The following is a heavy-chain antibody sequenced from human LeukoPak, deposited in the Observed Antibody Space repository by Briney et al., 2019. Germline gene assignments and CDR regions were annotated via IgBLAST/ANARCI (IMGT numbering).Heavy chain of an antibody. Sequence: GASVKVSCKASGYTFTSYGISWVRQAPGQGLEWMGWISAYNGNTNYAQKLQGRVTMTTDASTSTAYMELRSLRSDNTAVYYCARAVATYYEFDYWGQGTLVTVSS. J-gene: IGHJ4*02. CDR3: ARAVATYYEFDY. CDR1: GYTFTSYG. V-gene: IGHV1-18*01. CDR2: ISAYNGNT. D-gene: IGHD5-12*01.